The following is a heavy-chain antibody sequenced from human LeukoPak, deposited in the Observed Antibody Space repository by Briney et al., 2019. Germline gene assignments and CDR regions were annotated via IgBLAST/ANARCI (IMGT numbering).Heavy chain of an antibody. CDR1: GGSISSGGYS. J-gene: IGHJ4*02. V-gene: IGHV4-30-2*01. Sequence: PSETLSLTRAVSGGSISSGGYSWSWIRQPPGKGLEWIGYIYHSGSTYYNPSLKSRVTISVDRSKNQFSLKLSSVTAADTAVYYCARVNMVRGAYFFDYWGQGTLVTVSS. D-gene: IGHD3-10*01. CDR2: IYHSGST. CDR3: ARVNMVRGAYFFDY.